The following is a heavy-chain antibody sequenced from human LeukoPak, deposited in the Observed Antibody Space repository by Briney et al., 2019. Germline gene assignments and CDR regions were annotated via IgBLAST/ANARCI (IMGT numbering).Heavy chain of an antibody. J-gene: IGHJ4*02. Sequence: PGGSLTLSCADSGFTFSNYAMHWVRQAPGKGLEGVAVTSDDGSYKYYADPLKGRFTLTRDNSKKTLYMEMNRQAGEETAVYYVARDVSGTLYFDCWGQATLVTASS. V-gene: IGHV3-30*04. CDR1: GFTFSNYA. D-gene: IGHD1-26*01. CDR2: TSDDGSYK. CDR3: ARDVSGTLYFDC.